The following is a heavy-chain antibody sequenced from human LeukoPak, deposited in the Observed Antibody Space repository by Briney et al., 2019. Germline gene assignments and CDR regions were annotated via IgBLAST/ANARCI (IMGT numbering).Heavy chain of an antibody. D-gene: IGHD3-16*02. J-gene: IGHJ6*03. CDR3: ASARSGFIDYYYYYMDV. V-gene: IGHV4-31*03. CDR2: IYYSGST. CDR1: GDSIRSGGYY. Sequence: PSETLSLTCTVSGDSIRSGGYYWSWIRQHPGEGLEWLGFIYYSGSTYYNPSLKSRLTILLDTSKKQSSLKLRSVTAADTAVYYCASARSGFIDYYYYYMDVWGKGTTVTVSS.